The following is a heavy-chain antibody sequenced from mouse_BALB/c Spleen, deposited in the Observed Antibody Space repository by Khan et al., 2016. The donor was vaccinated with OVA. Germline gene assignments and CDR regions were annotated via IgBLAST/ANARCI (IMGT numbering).Heavy chain of an antibody. J-gene: IGHJ2*01. CDR1: GYSITSNYA. D-gene: IGHD1-1*01. Sequence: EVQLQESGPGLVKPSQSLSLTCTVTGYSITSNYAWNWIRQFPGNKLEWMGYITYSGNTDYNPSLKSRISITRHTSKNQSFLQLNTVTTEDTATYCCARWRDYGSDYWGQGTTLTVSS. V-gene: IGHV3-2*02. CDR2: ITYSGNT. CDR3: ARWRDYGSDY.